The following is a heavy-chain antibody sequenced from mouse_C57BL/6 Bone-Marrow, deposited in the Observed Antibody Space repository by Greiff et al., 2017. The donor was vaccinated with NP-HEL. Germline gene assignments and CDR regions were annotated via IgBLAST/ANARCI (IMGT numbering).Heavy chain of an antibody. V-gene: IGHV5-6*01. Sequence: EVKLVESGGALVKPGGSLNPSCAAPGFTFSSYGWSWVRQTPDKRLEWVATISSGGSYTYYPDSVKGRFTISRDNAKNTLYLQMSSLKSEDTAMYYCAARDWYFDVWGTGTTVTVSS. CDR2: ISSGGSYT. J-gene: IGHJ1*03. CDR1: GFTFSSYG. CDR3: AARDWYFDV.